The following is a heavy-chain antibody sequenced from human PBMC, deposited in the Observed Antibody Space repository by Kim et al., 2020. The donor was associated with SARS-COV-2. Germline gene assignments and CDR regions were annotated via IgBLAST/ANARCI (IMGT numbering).Heavy chain of an antibody. J-gene: IGHJ4*02. Sequence: GGSLRLSCAASGFSFRSFSMHWVRQAPGKGLEWLSFIAYDGSNTYYIDSVKGRFTISRDNSKNTLFLQMNSLRADDTAVYYCARENRDGYDLFDYWGLGSLVTVSS. CDR2: IAYDGSNT. V-gene: IGHV3-30*04. CDR3: ARENRDGYDLFDY. D-gene: IGHD5-12*01. CDR1: GFSFRSFS.